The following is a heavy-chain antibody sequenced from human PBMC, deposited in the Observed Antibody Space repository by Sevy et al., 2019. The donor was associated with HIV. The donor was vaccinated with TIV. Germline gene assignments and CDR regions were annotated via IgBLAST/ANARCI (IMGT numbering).Heavy chain of an antibody. D-gene: IGHD2-2*01. J-gene: IGHJ5*02. CDR1: GGSFSGYY. Sequence: SETLSLTCAVHGGSFSGYYWSWIRQPPGKGLEWIGEINDSGITNYNPSLKSRVTIAVDTSTKQFSLRLSSVTAADTAVYYCARSPPVVVVPGAPSWFDPWGQGTLVTVSS. V-gene: IGHV4-34*01. CDR2: INDSGIT. CDR3: ARSPPVVVVPGAPSWFDP.